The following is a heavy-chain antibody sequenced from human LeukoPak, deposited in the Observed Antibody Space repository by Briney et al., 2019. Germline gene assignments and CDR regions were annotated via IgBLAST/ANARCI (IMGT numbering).Heavy chain of an antibody. D-gene: IGHD6-19*01. V-gene: IGHV4-39*07. Sequence: PSETLSLTCTVSGGSISSSSYYWGWIRQPPGKGLEWIGSIYYSGSTYYNPSLKSRVTISVDTSKNQFSLKLSSVTAADTAVYYCARVGMAVAGYYFDYWGQGTLVTVSS. J-gene: IGHJ4*02. CDR2: IYYSGST. CDR1: GGSISSSSYY. CDR3: ARVGMAVAGYYFDY.